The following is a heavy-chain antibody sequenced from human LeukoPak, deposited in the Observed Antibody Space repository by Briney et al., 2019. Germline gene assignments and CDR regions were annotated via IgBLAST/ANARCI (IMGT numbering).Heavy chain of an antibody. CDR3: ATSRSFDY. CDR2: INSDGSRT. V-gene: IGHV3-74*01. J-gene: IGHJ4*02. CDR1: GFTFSSYW. Sequence: PGGSLRLSCAASGFTFSSYWMHWVRQAPGKGLMWVSRINSDGSRTTYAGSVRGRFTISRDNAKSTLYLQMNSLRAEDTAVYYCATSRSFDYWGQGTLVTVSS.